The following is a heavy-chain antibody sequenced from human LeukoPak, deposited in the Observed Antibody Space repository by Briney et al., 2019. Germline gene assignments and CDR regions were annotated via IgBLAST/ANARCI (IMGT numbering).Heavy chain of an antibody. V-gene: IGHV3-74*03. J-gene: IGHJ4*02. CDR2: INSDGSST. CDR1: GFTFSSYW. CDR3: ARDVDYHATSECFDY. Sequence: GGSLRLSCAAPGFTFSSYWMHWVRQAPGKGLVWVSRINSDGSSTTYADSVKGRFTISRDNAKNTLYLQMNSLRPEDTAVYYCARDVDYHATSECFDYWGQGTLVTASS. D-gene: IGHD1-26*01.